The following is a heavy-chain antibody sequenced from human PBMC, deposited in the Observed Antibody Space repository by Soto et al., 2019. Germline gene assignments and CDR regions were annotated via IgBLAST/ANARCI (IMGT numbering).Heavy chain of an antibody. J-gene: IGHJ3*02. CDR3: ARGGGRKYYDFWSGHTTGGAFDI. D-gene: IGHD3-3*01. V-gene: IGHV3-30*03. CDR1: GFTFSSFG. Sequence: GGSLRLSCAASGFTFSSFGMHWVRQTPGKGLEWAAVVSYDGSNKYYADSVKGRFTISRDNSKNTLYLQMNSLRAEDTAVYYCARGGGRKYYDFWSGHTTGGAFDIWGQGTMVTVSS. CDR2: VSYDGSNK.